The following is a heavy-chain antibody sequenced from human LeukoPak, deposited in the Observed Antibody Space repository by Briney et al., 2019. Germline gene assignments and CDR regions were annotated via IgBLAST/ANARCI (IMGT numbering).Heavy chain of an antibody. D-gene: IGHD5-18*01. J-gene: IGHJ4*02. CDR2: IYYSGST. Sequence: SETLSLTCTVSGGSISSYYWSWIRQPPGKGLGWIGYIYYSGSTNYNPSLKSRVTISVDTSKNQFSLKLSSVTAADTAVYYCAREVDTAIRATSYFDYWGQGTLVTVSS. CDR3: AREVDTAIRATSYFDY. V-gene: IGHV4-59*08. CDR1: GGSISSYY.